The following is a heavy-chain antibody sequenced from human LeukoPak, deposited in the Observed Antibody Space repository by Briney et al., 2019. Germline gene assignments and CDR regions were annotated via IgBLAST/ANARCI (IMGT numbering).Heavy chain of an antibody. V-gene: IGHV3-43*02. J-gene: IGHJ6*04. CDR3: ARDMVGIAVAGGLGIMDV. Sequence: GGSLRLSCAASGFTFSSYAMSWVRQAPGKGLEWVSLIRWDGGRTYYADSVKGRFTISRDNSKNSLFLQMNSLKTEDTALYYCARDMVGIAVAGGLGIMDVWGKGTTVTVSS. CDR2: IRWDGGRT. D-gene: IGHD6-13*01. CDR1: GFTFSSYA.